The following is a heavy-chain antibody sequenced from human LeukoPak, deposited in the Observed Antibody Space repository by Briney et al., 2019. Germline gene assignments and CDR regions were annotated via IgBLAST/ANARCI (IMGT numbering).Heavy chain of an antibody. CDR3: ARQIVVVVAATPGDAFDI. V-gene: IGHV3-48*03. J-gene: IGHJ3*02. D-gene: IGHD2-15*01. CDR2: ISSSGSTI. CDR1: GFTFSSYA. Sequence: PGGSLRLSCAASGFTFSSYAMSWVRQAPGKGLEWVSYISSSGSTIYYADSVKGRFTISRDNAKNSLYLQMNSLRAEDTAVYYCARQIVVVVAATPGDAFDIWGQGTMVTVSS.